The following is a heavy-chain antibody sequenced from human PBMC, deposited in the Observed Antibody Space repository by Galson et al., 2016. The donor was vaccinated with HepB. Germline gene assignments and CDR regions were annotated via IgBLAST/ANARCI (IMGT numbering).Heavy chain of an antibody. Sequence: SLRLSCAASGFTFSTNWMRWVRQAPGKGLVWVSRINGDGTITDYADSVKGRFTISRDNAENTLYLQMNSLRVEDTAVYYCARDRGGSAGAFNWFEPWGQGTMVAFSS. CDR2: INGDGTIT. CDR1: GFTFSTNW. J-gene: IGHJ5*02. D-gene: IGHD3-10*01. V-gene: IGHV3-74*01. CDR3: ARDRGGSAGAFNWFEP.